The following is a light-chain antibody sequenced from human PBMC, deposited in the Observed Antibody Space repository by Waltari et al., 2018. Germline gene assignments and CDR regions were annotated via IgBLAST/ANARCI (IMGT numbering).Light chain of an antibody. CDR2: GAS. J-gene: IGKJ1*01. Sequence: RRDREGVSRALDWYQQKPGQGPRLLNYGASTRATGIPDRFSGSGSGTDFSLTISRRDPDDFAVYYCQHYLRLPVTCGQWTTVEI. V-gene: IGKV3-20*01. CDR3: QHYLRLPVT. CDR1: EGVSRA.